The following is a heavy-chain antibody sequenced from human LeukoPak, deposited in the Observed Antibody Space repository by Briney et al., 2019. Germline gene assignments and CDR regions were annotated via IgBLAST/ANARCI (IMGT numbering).Heavy chain of an antibody. CDR3: AKAFQRGWERDAFAF. CDR2: ISGSGDTT. CDR1: GFPFSSYA. D-gene: IGHD1-26*01. V-gene: IGHV3-23*01. J-gene: IGHJ3*01. Sequence: TGGSLRLSCSASGFPFSSYAMEWVRQAPGKGLEWVSLISGSGDTTNYADSVKGRFTISRDNSKNTLYLQMNSLGADDTAVYYCAKAFQRGWERDAFAFWGQGTLVTVSS.